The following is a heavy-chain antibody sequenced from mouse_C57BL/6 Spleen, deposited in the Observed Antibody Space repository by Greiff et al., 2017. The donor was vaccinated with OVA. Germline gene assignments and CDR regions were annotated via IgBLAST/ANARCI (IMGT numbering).Heavy chain of an antibody. V-gene: IGHV1-69*01. Sequence: QVQLQQPGAELVMPGASVKLSCKASGYTFTSYWMHWVKQRPGQGLEWIGEIDPSDSYTNYNQKFKGKSTLTVAKSSSTAYMQLSSLTSEDSAVYYCARSEDGYYHYWGQGTTLTVSA. D-gene: IGHD2-3*01. J-gene: IGHJ2*01. CDR2: IDPSDSYT. CDR1: GYTFTSYW. CDR3: ARSEDGYYHY.